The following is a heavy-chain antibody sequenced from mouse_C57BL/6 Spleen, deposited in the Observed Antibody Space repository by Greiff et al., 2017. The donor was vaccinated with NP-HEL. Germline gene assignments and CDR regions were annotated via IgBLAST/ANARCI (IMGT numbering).Heavy chain of an antibody. V-gene: IGHV1-15*01. CDR1: GYTFTDYE. Sequence: QVQLKESGAELVRPGASVTLSCKASGYTFTDYEMHWVKQTPVHGLEWIGAIDPETGGTAYNQKFKGKAILTADKSSSTAYMELRSLTSEDSAVYYCTSSFDYWGQGTTLTVSS. CDR3: TSSFDY. J-gene: IGHJ2*01. CDR2: IDPETGGT.